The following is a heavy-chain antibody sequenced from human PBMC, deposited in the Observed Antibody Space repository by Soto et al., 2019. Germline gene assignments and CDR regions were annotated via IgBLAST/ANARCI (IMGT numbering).Heavy chain of an antibody. CDR3: AKAPLMLKGFILPTWYFDL. J-gene: IGHJ2*01. V-gene: IGHV3-23*01. Sequence: EVQLLESGGGLVQPGGSLRLSCAASGFTFSSYAMSWVRQAPGKGLEWVSAISGSGGSTYYADSVKGRFTISRDNSKNTLYLQMNSLRAEDTAVYYCAKAPLMLKGFILPTWYFDLWGRGTLVTVSS. CDR2: ISGSGGST. CDR1: GFTFSSYA. D-gene: IGHD2-8*01.